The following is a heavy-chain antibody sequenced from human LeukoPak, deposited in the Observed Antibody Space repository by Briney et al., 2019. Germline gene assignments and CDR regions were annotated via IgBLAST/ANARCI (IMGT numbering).Heavy chain of an antibody. J-gene: IGHJ4*02. CDR3: AGAVTMVRGVIYYFDY. CDR1: GGSISSSSYY. CDR2: IYYSGST. D-gene: IGHD3-10*01. V-gene: IGHV4-39*01. Sequence: SGTLSLTCTVSGGSISSSSYYWGWIRQPPGKGLEWIGSIYYSGSTYYNPSLKSRVTISVDTSKNQFSLKLSSVTAADTAMYYCAGAVTMVRGVIYYFDYWGQGTLVTVSS.